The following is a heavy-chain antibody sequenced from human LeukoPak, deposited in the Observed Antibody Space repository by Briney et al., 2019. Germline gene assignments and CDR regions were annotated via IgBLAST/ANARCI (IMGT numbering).Heavy chain of an antibody. Sequence: ASVKVSCKASGGTSSSYAISWVRQAPGQGLEWMGGIIPIFGTANYAQKFQGRVTITTDESTSTAYMELSSLRSEGTAVYYCARGSIQLWLNFDYWGQGTLVTVSS. CDR2: IIPIFGTA. J-gene: IGHJ4*02. V-gene: IGHV1-69*05. CDR3: ARGSIQLWLNFDY. CDR1: GGTSSSYA. D-gene: IGHD5-18*01.